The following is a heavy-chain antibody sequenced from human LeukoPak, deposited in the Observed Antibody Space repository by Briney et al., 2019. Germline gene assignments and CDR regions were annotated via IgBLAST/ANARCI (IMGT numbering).Heavy chain of an antibody. D-gene: IGHD3-22*01. CDR2: IYYSGST. V-gene: IGHV4-59*01. J-gene: IGHJ4*02. CDR1: GGSISSYY. Sequence: PSETLSLTCTVSGGSISSYYWSWIRQPPGKGLEWIGNIYYSGSTNYNPSLNSRVTMSLDTSKNQFSLKLSSVTAADTAVYYCARDKGSGCFYPFDYWGQGALVTVSS. CDR3: ARDKGSGCFYPFDY.